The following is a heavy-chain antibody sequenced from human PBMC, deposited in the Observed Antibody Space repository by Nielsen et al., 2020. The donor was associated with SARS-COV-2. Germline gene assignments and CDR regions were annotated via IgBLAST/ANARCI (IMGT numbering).Heavy chain of an antibody. Sequence: ETLSLTCTVSGGSISSYYWSWIRQPPGKGLEWIGYIYYSGSTNYNPSLKSRVTISVDTSKNQFSLKLSSVTAADTAVYYCARAPSITIFGVVGWFDPWGQGTLVTVSS. CDR2: IYYSGST. J-gene: IGHJ5*02. D-gene: IGHD3-3*01. V-gene: IGHV4-59*01. CDR3: ARAPSITIFGVVGWFDP. CDR1: GGSISSYY.